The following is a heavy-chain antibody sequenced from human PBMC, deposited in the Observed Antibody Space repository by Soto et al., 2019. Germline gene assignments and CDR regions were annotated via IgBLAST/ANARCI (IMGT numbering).Heavy chain of an antibody. D-gene: IGHD6-13*01. CDR1: GYTFTHYY. CDR2: INPASGST. CDR3: ARDLAAGDH. J-gene: IGHJ4*02. Sequence: QVQLVQSGAEVKKPGASVKVSCRTSGYTFTHYYIHWLRQAPGQGLEWLGIINPASGSTNYSQGCQGSVIFGMDTSTTTVYLERRGLRAVEAAIFYCARDLAAGDHWGQGTLVTVSS. V-gene: IGHV1-46*03.